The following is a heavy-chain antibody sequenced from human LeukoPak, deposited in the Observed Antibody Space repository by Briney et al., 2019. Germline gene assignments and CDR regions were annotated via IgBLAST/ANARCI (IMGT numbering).Heavy chain of an antibody. CDR3: ARSYCGGDCYLGYYFDY. D-gene: IGHD2-21*02. Sequence: SETLSLTCTVSGGSISSGGYYWSWIRQHPGKGLEWIGYIYYSGSTYYNPSLKSRVTISVDTSKNQFSLKLGSVTAADTAVYYCARSYCGGDCYLGYYFDYWGQGTLVTVSS. V-gene: IGHV4-31*03. CDR1: GGSISSGGYY. J-gene: IGHJ4*02. CDR2: IYYSGST.